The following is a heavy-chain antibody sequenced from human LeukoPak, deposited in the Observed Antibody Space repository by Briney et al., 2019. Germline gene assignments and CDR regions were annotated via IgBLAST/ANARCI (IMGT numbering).Heavy chain of an antibody. D-gene: IGHD1-26*01. CDR1: GFTFSSYG. J-gene: IGHJ4*02. CDR3: AKVPPSDVGFDY. CDR2: ISYDGSNK. V-gene: IGHV3-30*18. Sequence: GRTLRLSCAASGFTFSSYGMHWVRQAPGKGLEWVAVISYDGSNKYYADSVKGRFTISRDNSKSTLYLQMNSLRAEDTAVYYCAKVPPSDVGFDYWGQGTLVTVSS.